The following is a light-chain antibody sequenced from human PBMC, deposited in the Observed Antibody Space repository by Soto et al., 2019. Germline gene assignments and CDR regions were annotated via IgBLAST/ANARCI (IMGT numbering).Light chain of an antibody. CDR3: HQYDNSPYT. Sequence: LTQSPCTLSLSPGERATLSCRASQGISASFLAWYQRKPGQPHRLLIYATATRATGIPERFSGSGSGTDFVLTISGLEPEDFAVYYCHQYDNSPYTFGQGTNLEIK. J-gene: IGKJ2*01. CDR2: ATA. V-gene: IGKV3-20*01. CDR1: QGISASF.